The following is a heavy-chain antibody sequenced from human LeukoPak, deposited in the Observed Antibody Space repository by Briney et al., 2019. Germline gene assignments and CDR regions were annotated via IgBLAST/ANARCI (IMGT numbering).Heavy chain of an antibody. J-gene: IGHJ6*02. CDR2: IRSKANSCAT. D-gene: IGHD6-13*01. CDR3: TRHWPDSSSWYGYGMDV. V-gene: IGHV3-73*01. CDR1: GFTFSGSA. Sequence: GGSLRLSCAASGFTFSGSAMHWVRQASGKGLEWVGRIRSKANSCATAYAASVKGRFTISRDDSKNTAYLQMNSLKTEDTAVYYCTRHWPDSSSWYGYGMDVWGQGTTVTVSS.